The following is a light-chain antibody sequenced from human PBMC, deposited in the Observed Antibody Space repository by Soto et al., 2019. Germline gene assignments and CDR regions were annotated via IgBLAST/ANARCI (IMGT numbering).Light chain of an antibody. V-gene: IGKV3-20*01. CDR2: GAS. J-gene: IGKJ1*01. CDR3: QQYGSSQWT. CDR1: QSVSSSY. Sequence: EIVLTQSPGTLSLSPGERATLSCRASQSVSSSYLAWYQQKPGQAPRLLIYGASSRATGIPDRFSGSGSGTDFTLTISRLQPEDFAVYYCQQYGSSQWTFGQGTKVAIK.